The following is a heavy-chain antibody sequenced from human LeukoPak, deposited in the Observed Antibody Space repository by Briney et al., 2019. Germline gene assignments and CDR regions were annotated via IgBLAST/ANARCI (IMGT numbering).Heavy chain of an antibody. Sequence: SETLSLTCAVSGYSISRGYSWGWIRQPPGMGLEWIGNMYHSESTHYNPSLKSRVTISADTSKNQFSLKLSSVTAADTAVYYCARGGSSSSLNHFDYWGQGTLVTVSS. CDR2: MYHSEST. J-gene: IGHJ4*02. CDR1: GYSISRGYS. V-gene: IGHV4-38-2*01. D-gene: IGHD6-13*01. CDR3: ARGGSSSSLNHFDY.